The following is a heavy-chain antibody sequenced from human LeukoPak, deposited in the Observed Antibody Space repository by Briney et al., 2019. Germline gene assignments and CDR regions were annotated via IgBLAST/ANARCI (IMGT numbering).Heavy chain of an antibody. Sequence: GGSLRLSCAASGFTFSDYNMRWIRQAPGKGLEWVSSISRSGSTKYYADSVKGRFTISRDNAKNSLFLQMNSLRAEDTALYYCAKGHGSGSYNWFDPWGQGTLVTVSS. D-gene: IGHD3-10*01. CDR1: GFTFSDYN. CDR2: ISRSGSTK. V-gene: IGHV3-11*01. CDR3: AKGHGSGSYNWFDP. J-gene: IGHJ5*02.